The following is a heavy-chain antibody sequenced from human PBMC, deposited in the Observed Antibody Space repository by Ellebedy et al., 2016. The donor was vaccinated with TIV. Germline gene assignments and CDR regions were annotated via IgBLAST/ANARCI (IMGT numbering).Heavy chain of an antibody. Sequence: PGGSLRLSCAASGFTLIAYGMHWVRQAPGKGLERVAVLSYYGITKYYGGLVKGRLTFSRDNSKNTLYLQMNSLRAEDTAVYYCVRAHQSFWSGPLDYWGQGTLVTVSS. J-gene: IGHJ4*02. CDR1: GFTLIAYG. CDR2: LSYYGITK. V-gene: IGHV3-30*03. D-gene: IGHD3-3*01. CDR3: VRAHQSFWSGPLDY.